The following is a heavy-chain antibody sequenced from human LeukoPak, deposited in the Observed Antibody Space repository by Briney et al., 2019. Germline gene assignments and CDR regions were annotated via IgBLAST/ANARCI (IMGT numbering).Heavy chain of an antibody. CDR3: ARDSLLRFGDAFDI. Sequence: SQTLSLTCTVSGGSISSGDYYWSWIRHPPGKGLEWIGYIYYSGSTYYNPSLKSRVTISVDTSKNQFSLKLSSVTAADTAVYYCARDSLLRFGDAFDIWGQGTMVTVSS. J-gene: IGHJ3*02. CDR2: IYYSGST. D-gene: IGHD3-10*01. V-gene: IGHV4-30-4*08. CDR1: GGSISSGDYY.